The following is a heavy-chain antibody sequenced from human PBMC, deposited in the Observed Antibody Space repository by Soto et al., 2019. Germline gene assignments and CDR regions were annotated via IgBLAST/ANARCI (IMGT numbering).Heavy chain of an antibody. CDR1: GFTLSYHY. V-gene: IGHV3-72*01. CDR2: SRDKPQGYST. J-gene: IGHJ4*02. D-gene: IGHD3-22*01. Sequence: GGSLRLSCAGSGFTLSYHYIDWVRQAPGKGLEWVGRSRDKPQGYSTAYAASVKGRFTTSRDESKNSAYLQMNSLKTEDTAVYYCVRATYFSDSSGYTRCLDYWGQGTLVTVSS. CDR3: VRATYFSDSSGYTRCLDY.